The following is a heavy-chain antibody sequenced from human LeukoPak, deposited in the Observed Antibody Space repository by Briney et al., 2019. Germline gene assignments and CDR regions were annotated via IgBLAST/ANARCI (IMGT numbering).Heavy chain of an antibody. Sequence: GASVKVSCKASGYTFTSYYMHWVRQAPGQGLEWMGIINPSGGSTSYAQKFQGRVTMTRDTSTSTVYMELSSLRSEDTAVYYCARDPAAYYYYYGMDVWGQGTTVTVSS. CDR1: GYTFTSYY. CDR2: INPSGGST. V-gene: IGHV1-46*01. D-gene: IGHD6-13*01. J-gene: IGHJ6*02. CDR3: ARDPAAYYYYYGMDV.